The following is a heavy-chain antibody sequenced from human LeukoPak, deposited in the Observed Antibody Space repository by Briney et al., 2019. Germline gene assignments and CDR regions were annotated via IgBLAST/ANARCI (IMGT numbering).Heavy chain of an antibody. CDR3: ARGDNWNENYFDY. J-gene: IGHJ4*02. D-gene: IGHD1-1*01. V-gene: IGHV4-34*01. Sequence: PSETLSLTCAVYGGSFSGYYWSWIRQPPGKGLEWIGEINHSGSTNYNPSLKSRVTMSVDTSKNQFSLKLSSVTAADTAVYYCARGDNWNENYFDYWGQGTLVTVSS. CDR2: INHSGST. CDR1: GGSFSGYY.